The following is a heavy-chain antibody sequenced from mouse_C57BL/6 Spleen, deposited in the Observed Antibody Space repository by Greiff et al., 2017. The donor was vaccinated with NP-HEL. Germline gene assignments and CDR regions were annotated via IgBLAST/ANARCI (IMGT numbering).Heavy chain of an antibody. CDR3: ARRHYGSSYPYFDV. CDR2: INPNNGGT. CDR1: GYTFTDYN. V-gene: IGHV1-18*01. J-gene: IGHJ1*03. Sequence: VQLKESGPELVKPGASVKIPCKASGYTFTDYNMDWVKQSHGKSLEWIGDINPNNGGTIYNQKFKGKATLTVDKSSSTAYMELRSLTSEDTAVYYCARRHYGSSYPYFDVWGTGTTVTVSS. D-gene: IGHD1-1*01.